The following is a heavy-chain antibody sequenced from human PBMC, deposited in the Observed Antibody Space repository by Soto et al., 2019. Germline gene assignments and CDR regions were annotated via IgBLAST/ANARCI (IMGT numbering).Heavy chain of an antibody. J-gene: IGHJ5*02. CDR3: TRDASRDSSARGWFDP. CDR2: ISSNSAYI. V-gene: IGHV3-21*01. Sequence: ESLRPSCAASGFSFPRVTINFCSHPANKWLEWVSTISSNSAYIYYTDALRGCFSISRDNAKNSLHLQKNSLRAEDTAVYYCTRDASRDSSARGWFDPWGRGTRVTSPQ. D-gene: IGHD6-13*01. CDR1: GFSFPRVT.